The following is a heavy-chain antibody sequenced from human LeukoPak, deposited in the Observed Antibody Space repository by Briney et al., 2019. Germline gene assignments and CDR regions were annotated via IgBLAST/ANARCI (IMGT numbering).Heavy chain of an antibody. J-gene: IGHJ6*03. CDR3: ARHYGDYYYYYMDV. D-gene: IGHD4-17*01. CDR2: IYTSGGT. Sequence: SQTLSLTCTVSGGSISSGSYYWSWIRQPAGKGLEWIGRIYTSGGTNYNPSLKSRVTISVDTSKNQFSLKLSSVTAADTAVYYCARHYGDYYYYYMDVWGKGTTVTISS. V-gene: IGHV4-61*02. CDR1: GGSISSGSYY.